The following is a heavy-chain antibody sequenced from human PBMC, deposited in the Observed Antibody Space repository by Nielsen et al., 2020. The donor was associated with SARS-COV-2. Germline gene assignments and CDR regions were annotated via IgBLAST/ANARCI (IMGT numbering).Heavy chain of an antibody. CDR3: ARGGGSTQYYFDY. D-gene: IGHD2-2*01. CDR2: ISYDGSNK. J-gene: IGHJ4*02. Sequence: GESLKISCAASGFTFSSYGMHWVRQAPGKGLEWVAVISYDGSNKYYADSVKGRFTISRDNAKNSLYLQMNSLRAEDTAVYYCARGGGSTQYYFDYWGQGTLVTVSS. CDR1: GFTFSSYG. V-gene: IGHV3-30*03.